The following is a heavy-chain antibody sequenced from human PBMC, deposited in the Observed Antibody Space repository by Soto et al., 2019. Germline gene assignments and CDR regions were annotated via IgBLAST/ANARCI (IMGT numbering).Heavy chain of an antibody. CDR1: GDSITSNNW. CDR3: ARDLGRGTDY. CDR2: IDHSGAT. D-gene: IGHD1-1*01. J-gene: IGHJ4*02. V-gene: IGHV4-4*02. Sequence: PSETLSFTGAASGDSITSNNWWSSVRQAPGKGLEWIGEIDHSGATTYTPSLKNRATISVDASKDNFSLRLTSVTVADTAVYFWARDLGRGTDYWGRGTLVTVSS.